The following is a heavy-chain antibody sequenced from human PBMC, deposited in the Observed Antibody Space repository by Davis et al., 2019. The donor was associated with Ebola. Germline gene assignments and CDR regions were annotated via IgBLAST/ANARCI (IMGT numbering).Heavy chain of an antibody. V-gene: IGHV4-34*01. CDR1: GGSFSDYY. J-gene: IGHJ6*02. D-gene: IGHD3-3*01. Sequence: SETLSLTCAVYGGSFSDYYWTWIRQPPGKGLEWIGEINHSGSTNYNPSLKSRVTMSVDTSKNQFSLKLSSVTAADRAVYYCARIAIFGVITPDVWGQGTMVTVSS. CDR2: INHSGST. CDR3: ARIAIFGVITPDV.